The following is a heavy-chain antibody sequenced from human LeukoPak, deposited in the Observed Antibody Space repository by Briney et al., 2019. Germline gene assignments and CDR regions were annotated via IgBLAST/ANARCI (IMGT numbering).Heavy chain of an antibody. J-gene: IGHJ5*02. D-gene: IGHD6-6*01. CDR3: ARDGVYSTSSADL. CDR2: IKQDGSEK. CDR1: ELTFSTYW. Sequence: GGSLRLSCAASELTFSTYWMSWVRQAPGKGLEWVANIKQDGSEKYYVDSVRGRFTISRDNAKNSLYLQMNSLRAEDTAVYYCARDGVYSTSSADLWGQGTLVTVSS. V-gene: IGHV3-7*01.